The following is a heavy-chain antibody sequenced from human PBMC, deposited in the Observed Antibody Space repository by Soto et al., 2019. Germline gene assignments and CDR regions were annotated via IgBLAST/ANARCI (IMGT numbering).Heavy chain of an antibody. J-gene: IGHJ6*02. CDR2: MNPNSGNT. CDR3: ARGAGSPRRYYYYGMDV. V-gene: IGHV1-8*01. CDR1: GDTFTSYD. Sequence: ASVKVSCTASGDTFTSYDINWVRHATGQGLEWMGWMNPNSGNTGYAQKFQGRDTMTRNTSISTAYMELSSLRAEDTAVYYCARGAGSPRRYYYYGMDVWGQGATVTVSS. D-gene: IGHD6-19*01.